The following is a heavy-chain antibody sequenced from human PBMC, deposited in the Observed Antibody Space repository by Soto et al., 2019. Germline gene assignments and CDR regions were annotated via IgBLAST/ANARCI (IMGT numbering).Heavy chain of an antibody. CDR3: ARVSPHCSGGSCYGMDV. V-gene: IGHV1-46*01. Sequence: QVQLVQSGAEVKKPGASVKVSCKASGYTFTSYYMHWVRQAPGQGLEWMGIINPSGGSTSYAEKSQGRVTMTRDTSRSTVYMELSSLRSEDTAVYYCARVSPHCSGGSCYGMDVWGQGTTVTVSS. D-gene: IGHD2-15*01. CDR2: INPSGGST. CDR1: GYTFTSYY. J-gene: IGHJ6*02.